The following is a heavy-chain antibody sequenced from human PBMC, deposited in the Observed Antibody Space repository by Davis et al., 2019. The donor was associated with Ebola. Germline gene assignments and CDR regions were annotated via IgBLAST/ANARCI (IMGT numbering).Heavy chain of an antibody. V-gene: IGHV5-10-1*01. CDR1: GYSFTSYW. CDR3: ARIKQWPNWFDP. CDR2: IDPSDSYT. Sequence: GESLKISCKGSGYSFTSYWISWVRQMPGKGLEWMERIDPSDSYTNYSPSFQGHVTISADKSISTAYLQWSSLKASDTAMYYCARIKQWPNWFDPWGQGTLVTVSS. J-gene: IGHJ5*02. D-gene: IGHD6-19*01.